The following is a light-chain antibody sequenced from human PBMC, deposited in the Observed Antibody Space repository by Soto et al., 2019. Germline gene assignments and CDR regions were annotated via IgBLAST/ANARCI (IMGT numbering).Light chain of an antibody. J-gene: IGLJ1*01. V-gene: IGLV2-14*01. CDR2: EVT. CDR1: SSDVGGYNY. Sequence: QSVLTQPRSVSGSTGQSVTISCTGTSSDVGGYNYVSWYQQHPGKAPKLMVYEVTNRPSGVSDRFSGSKSGNTASLTISGLQADDEGYYYCSSYTSRSTLYVFGTGTKVTVL. CDR3: SSYTSRSTLYV.